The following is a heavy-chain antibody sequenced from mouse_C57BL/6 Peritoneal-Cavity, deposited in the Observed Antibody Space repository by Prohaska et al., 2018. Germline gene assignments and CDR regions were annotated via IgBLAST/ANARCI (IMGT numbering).Heavy chain of an antibody. D-gene: IGHD1-1*02. Sequence: PGQGLEWIGNIYPSDSETHYNQKFKDKATLTVDKSSSTAYMRLSSLTSEDSAVYYCAILWSLYFDVWGTGTTVTVSS. V-gene: IGHV1-61*01. CDR2: IYPSDSET. J-gene: IGHJ1*03. CDR3: AILWSLYFDV.